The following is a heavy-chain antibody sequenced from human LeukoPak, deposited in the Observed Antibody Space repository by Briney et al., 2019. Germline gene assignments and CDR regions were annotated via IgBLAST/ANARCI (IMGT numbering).Heavy chain of an antibody. CDR2: ISEDGSST. Sequence: GGSLRLSCEASGFTFSSYWMHWVRQTPGKGLVWVSRISEDGSSTSYADSVKGRFTISRDNAKNILYLQLNSLRVEDTAVYYCARDQLYCSGGYCYKDYWGQGTLVLVSA. CDR1: GFTFSSYW. D-gene: IGHD2-15*01. J-gene: IGHJ4*02. V-gene: IGHV3-74*01. CDR3: ARDQLYCSGGYCYKDY.